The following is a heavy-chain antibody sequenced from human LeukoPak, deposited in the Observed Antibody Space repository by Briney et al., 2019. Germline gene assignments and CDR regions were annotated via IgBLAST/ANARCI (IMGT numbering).Heavy chain of an antibody. D-gene: IGHD3-3*01. CDR1: GYTFTSYD. Sequence: ASVRVSCKASGYTFTSYDINWVRQATGQGLEWMGWMKPNSGNTGYAQKFQGRVTMTRNTSISTAYMELSSLRSEDTAVYYCARSYDFWSGYYRFGYWGQGTLVTVSS. CDR2: MKPNSGNT. CDR3: ARSYDFWSGYYRFGY. V-gene: IGHV1-8*01. J-gene: IGHJ4*02.